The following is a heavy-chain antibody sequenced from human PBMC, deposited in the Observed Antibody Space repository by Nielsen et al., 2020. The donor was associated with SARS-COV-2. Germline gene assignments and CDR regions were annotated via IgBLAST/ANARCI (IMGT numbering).Heavy chain of an antibody. CDR1: GFTFDDYA. CDR3: AREDPLTPSGTLDY. D-gene: IGHD3-10*01. CDR2: ISWNSGSI. J-gene: IGHJ4*02. V-gene: IGHV3-9*01. Sequence: GGSLRLSCAASGFTFDDYAMHWVRQAPGKGLEWVSGISWNSGSIGYADSVKGRFTISRDNAKNSLYLQMNSLRAEDTAVYYCAREDPLTPSGTLDYWGQGTLVTVSS.